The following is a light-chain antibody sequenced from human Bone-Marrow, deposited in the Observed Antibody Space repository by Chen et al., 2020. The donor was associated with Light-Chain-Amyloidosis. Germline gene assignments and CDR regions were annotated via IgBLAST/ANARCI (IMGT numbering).Light chain of an antibody. J-gene: IGLJ2*01. CDR3: QSADSSGTYEVI. V-gene: IGLV3-25*03. CDR2: RDT. CDR1: DLPTKY. Sequence: SYELTQPPSVSVPPGQTARITCSGDDLPTKYAYWYQQKPGQAPVLVIHRDTERPSGISERFSGSSSGTTATLTISGVQAEDEADYHCQSADSSGTYEVIFGGVTKLTVL.